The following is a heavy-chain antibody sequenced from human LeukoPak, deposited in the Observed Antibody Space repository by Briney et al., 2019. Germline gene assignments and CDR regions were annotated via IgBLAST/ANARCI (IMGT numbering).Heavy chain of an antibody. CDR3: VRGTISGWSGFDY. CDR2: INSDGRTT. D-gene: IGHD6-19*01. Sequence: GGSLRLSCAASGFTFSSYWMHWVRQAPGKGLVWVSRINSDGRTTNYADPVKGRFTISRDNARNMQYLQMNSLRAEDTAIYYCVRGTISGWSGFDYWGQGTLVPVYS. J-gene: IGHJ4*02. V-gene: IGHV3-74*01. CDR1: GFTFSSYW.